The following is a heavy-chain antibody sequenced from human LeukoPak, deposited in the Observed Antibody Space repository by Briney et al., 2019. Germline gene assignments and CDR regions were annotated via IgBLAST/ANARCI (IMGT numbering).Heavy chain of an antibody. Sequence: QPGGSLRLSCAASGFTVSSNYMSWVRQAPGKGLEWVPIIYSGGSTFYADSVKGRFTISRDNSKNTLYLQMNSLRAEDTAVYYCARGGSYLSAFDIWGQGTMITVSS. V-gene: IGHV3-53*01. D-gene: IGHD1-26*01. J-gene: IGHJ3*02. CDR2: IYSGGST. CDR1: GFTVSSNY. CDR3: ARGGSYLSAFDI.